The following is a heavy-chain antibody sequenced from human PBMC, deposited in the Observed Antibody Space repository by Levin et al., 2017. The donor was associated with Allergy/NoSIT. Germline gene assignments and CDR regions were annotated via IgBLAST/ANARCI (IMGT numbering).Heavy chain of an antibody. D-gene: IGHD5-12*01. CDR1: GFTFSSYG. V-gene: IGHV3-33*01. CDR2: IWYDGSNK. Sequence: GGSLRLSCAASGFTFSSYGMHWVRQAPGKGLEWVAVIWYDGSNKYYADSVKGRFTISRDNSKNTLYLQMNSLRAEDTAVYYCARGGLDIVATGLFDYWGQGTLVTVSS. CDR3: ARGGLDIVATGLFDY. J-gene: IGHJ4*02.